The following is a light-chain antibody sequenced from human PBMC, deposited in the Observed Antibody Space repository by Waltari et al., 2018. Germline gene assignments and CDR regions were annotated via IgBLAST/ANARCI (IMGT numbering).Light chain of an antibody. CDR2: WAS. J-gene: IGKJ4*01. Sequence: IVMTQSPDSLVVSLGERATINCRSSQSLLTSSNNKNYLAWYQQKPGPPPRLLMYWASLRESGVPERFSGSGSATDFTLTISSLQAEDVAVYYCQQYYTSPLTFGGGTKVEIK. V-gene: IGKV4-1*01. CDR3: QQYYTSPLT. CDR1: QSLLTSSNNKNY.